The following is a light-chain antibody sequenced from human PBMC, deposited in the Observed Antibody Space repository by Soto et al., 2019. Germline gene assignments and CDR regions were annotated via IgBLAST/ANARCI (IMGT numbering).Light chain of an antibody. V-gene: IGKV3-20*01. J-gene: IGKJ1*01. Sequence: EIVLAQSPATLPLSPGEGATLSCGASQSVSSYLAWYQQKPGQAPRLLIYGTSSRATGIPDRFSGSGSGTDFTLTISRLEPEDFAVYYCQQYGSSPRTFGQGTKVDIK. CDR3: QQYGSSPRT. CDR2: GTS. CDR1: QSVSSY.